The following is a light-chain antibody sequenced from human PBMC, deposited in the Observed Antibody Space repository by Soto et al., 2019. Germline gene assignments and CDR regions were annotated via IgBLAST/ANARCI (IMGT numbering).Light chain of an antibody. CDR2: DVS. V-gene: IGKV3-20*01. Sequence: DIVLTQSPGTLSLSPGERATLSCRSGQSVSSNYLAWYQQKPDQAPRLVIYDVSGRATGIPDRFSGSGSGTAFTLTISRLEPEDSAVYYCQQYGSSPTFGQGTKVEIK. CDR1: QSVSSNY. J-gene: IGKJ1*01. CDR3: QQYGSSPT.